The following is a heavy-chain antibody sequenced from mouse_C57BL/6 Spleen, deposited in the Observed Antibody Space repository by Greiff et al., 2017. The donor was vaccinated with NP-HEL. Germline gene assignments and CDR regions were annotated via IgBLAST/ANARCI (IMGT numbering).Heavy chain of an antibody. CDR3: ASYGSSHLDY. J-gene: IGHJ2*01. Sequence: QVQLQQPGAELVRPGSSVKLSCKASGYTFTSYWMHWVKQRPIQGLEWIGNIDPSDSETHYNQKFKDKATLTVDKSSSTAYMQRSGLTSDDSAVYYCASYGSSHLDYWGQGTTLTVSS. CDR1: GYTFTSYW. CDR2: IDPSDSET. D-gene: IGHD1-1*01. V-gene: IGHV1-52*01.